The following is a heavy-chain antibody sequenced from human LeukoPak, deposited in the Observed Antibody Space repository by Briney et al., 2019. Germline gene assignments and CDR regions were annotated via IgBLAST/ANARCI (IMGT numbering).Heavy chain of an antibody. CDR2: MNPNSGNT. Sequence: ASVKVSCKASGYTFTSYDINWVRQATGQGLEWMGWMNPNSGNTGYAQKFQGRVTITRNTSISTAYMELSSLRSEDTAVYYCARVRRTVVTRAFDNWGQGTMVTVSS. D-gene: IGHD4-23*01. V-gene: IGHV1-8*03. CDR1: GYTFTSYD. J-gene: IGHJ3*02. CDR3: ARVRRTVVTRAFDN.